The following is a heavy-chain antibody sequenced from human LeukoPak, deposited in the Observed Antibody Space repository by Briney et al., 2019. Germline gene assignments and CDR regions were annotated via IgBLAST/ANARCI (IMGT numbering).Heavy chain of an antibody. J-gene: IGHJ4*02. CDR1: GFIFSNYW. CDR2: IKQDGSEK. Sequence: GGSLRLSCAASGFIFSNYWMSWVRQAPGKGLEWVANIKQDGSEKYYIDSVKGRLTISRDNAKNSLYLRMNSLRAEDTAVYYCARDSMEASNFFDYWGQGTLVTVSS. D-gene: IGHD3-3*01. V-gene: IGHV3-7*01. CDR3: ARDSMEASNFFDY.